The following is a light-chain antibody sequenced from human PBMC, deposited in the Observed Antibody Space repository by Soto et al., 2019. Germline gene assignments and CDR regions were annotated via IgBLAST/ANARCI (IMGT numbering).Light chain of an antibody. CDR2: WAS. CDR1: QSIFYSSNNKNY. V-gene: IGKV4-1*01. Sequence: DIVMTQSPDSLAVSLGERATINCKSSQSIFYSSNNKNYLTWYQQKPGQPPKLLIYWASTRESGVPDRFSGSGSGTDFTLTISSLQAEDVAVYYCHQYYSSPYTFGQGTKLEIK. J-gene: IGKJ2*01. CDR3: HQYYSSPYT.